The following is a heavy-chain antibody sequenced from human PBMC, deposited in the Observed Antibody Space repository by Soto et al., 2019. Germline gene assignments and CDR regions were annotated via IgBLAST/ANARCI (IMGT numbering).Heavy chain of an antibody. J-gene: IGHJ4*02. CDR1: GYTFTYYG. Sequence: ASVKVSCKASGYTFTYYGITWVRQVPGQGLEWMGWISGYNGDTKYAQNLQGRVTMTTDTSTTTAYMDLRSLRSDDTAVYYCARAPRYFGWFISRDPFDYWGQGTLVTVSS. CDR2: ISGYNGDT. CDR3: ARAPRYFGWFISRDPFDY. V-gene: IGHV1-18*01. D-gene: IGHD3-9*01.